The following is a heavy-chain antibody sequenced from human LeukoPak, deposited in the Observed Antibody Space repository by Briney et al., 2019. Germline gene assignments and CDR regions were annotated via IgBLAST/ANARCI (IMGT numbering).Heavy chain of an antibody. J-gene: IGHJ6*04. V-gene: IGHV3-43D*04. D-gene: IGHD6-13*01. Sequence: GGSLRLSCAASGFTFDDYAMHWVRQAPGKGLEWVSLISWDGGSTYYADSVKGRFTISRDNSKNSLYLQMNSLRAEDTALYYYAKDLYSSSYYYYYGMDVWGKGTTVTVSS. CDR2: ISWDGGST. CDR1: GFTFDDYA. CDR3: AKDLYSSSYYYYYGMDV.